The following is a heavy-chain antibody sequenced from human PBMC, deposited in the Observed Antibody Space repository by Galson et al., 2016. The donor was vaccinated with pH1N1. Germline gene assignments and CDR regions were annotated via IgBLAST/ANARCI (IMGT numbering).Heavy chain of an antibody. V-gene: IGHV3-7*01. CDR2: IKQDGSGR. CDR3: TRDNYGDYFYDY. CDR1: GFNFSFYW. J-gene: IGHJ4*02. Sequence: SLGLSCAASGFNFSFYWMTWVRQAPGKGLEWVANIKQDGSGRYYGNSVKGRFTISRDNAKNSLYLQMNSLRVEDTAVYYCTRDNYGDYFYDYWGQGTLVTVSS. D-gene: IGHD4-17*01.